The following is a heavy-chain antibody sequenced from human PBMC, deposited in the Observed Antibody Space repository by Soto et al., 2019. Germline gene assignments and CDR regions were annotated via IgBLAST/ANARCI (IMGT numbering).Heavy chain of an antibody. J-gene: IGHJ6*02. CDR3: ARGHYGMDV. V-gene: IGHV3-11*01. Sequence: PGGSLRLSCAASGFTFSDHYMSWIRQTPEEGLEWVSYISTRGSDIYYADSVKGRFTISRDDAKNSLHLQMNSLRAEDTAVYYCARGHYGMDVWGQGTTVTVSS. CDR1: GFTFSDHY. CDR2: ISTRGSDI.